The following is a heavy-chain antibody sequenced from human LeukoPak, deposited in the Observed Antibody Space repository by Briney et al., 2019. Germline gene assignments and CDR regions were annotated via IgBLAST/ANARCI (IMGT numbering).Heavy chain of an antibody. CDR1: GFTFSSYE. CDR2: ISSSGSTI. J-gene: IGHJ3*02. V-gene: IGHV3-48*03. Sequence: GGSLRLSCAASGFTFSSYEMNWVRQAQGKGLEWVSYISSSGSTIYYADSVKGRFTISRDNAKNSLYLQMNSLRAEDTAVYYCARGMDSSLGDAFDIWGQGTMVTVSS. CDR3: ARGMDSSLGDAFDI. D-gene: IGHD6-19*01.